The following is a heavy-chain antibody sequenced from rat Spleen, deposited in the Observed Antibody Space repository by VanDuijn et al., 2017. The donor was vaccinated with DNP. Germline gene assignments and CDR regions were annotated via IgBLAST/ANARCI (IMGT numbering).Heavy chain of an antibody. CDR1: GYSITSNY. CDR2: ISYSGST. V-gene: IGHV3-1*01. CDR3: ARWTRYFDY. D-gene: IGHD1-7*01. Sequence: EVQLQESGSGLVKPSQSLSLTCSVTGYSITSNYWGWIRKFLGNKMEYIGHISYSGSTNYNPSLKSRISITRDTSKNHFFLHLNSVTTEDTATYYCARWTRYFDYWGQGVMVTVSS. J-gene: IGHJ2*01.